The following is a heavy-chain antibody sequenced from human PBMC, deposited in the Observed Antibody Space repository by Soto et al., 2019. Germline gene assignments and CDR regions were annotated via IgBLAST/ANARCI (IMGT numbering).Heavy chain of an antibody. D-gene: IGHD6-19*01. Sequence: EVQLVECGGGLVQPGGSLKLSCAASGFTFSGSAMHWVRQASGKGLEWVGRIRSKANSYATAYAASVKGRFTISRDDSKNTAYLQMNSLKTEDTAVYYCTKVEQWLDDFDYWGQGTLVTVSS. CDR2: IRSKANSYAT. J-gene: IGHJ4*02. CDR1: GFTFSGSA. CDR3: TKVEQWLDDFDY. V-gene: IGHV3-73*02.